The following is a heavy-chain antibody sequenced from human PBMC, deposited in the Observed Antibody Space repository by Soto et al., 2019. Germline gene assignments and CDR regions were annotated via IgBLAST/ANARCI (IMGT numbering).Heavy chain of an antibody. J-gene: IGHJ4*02. CDR3: ARTEDGDGYNLREIYYFDY. D-gene: IGHD5-12*01. V-gene: IGHV4-31*03. CDR1: GGSISSGGYY. Sequence: PSETLSLTCTVSGGSISSGGYYWSWIRQHPGKGLEWIGYIYYSGSTYYNPSLKSRVTISVDTSKNQFSLKLSSVTAADTAVYYCARTEDGDGYNLREIYYFDYWGQGTLVTVSS. CDR2: IYYSGST.